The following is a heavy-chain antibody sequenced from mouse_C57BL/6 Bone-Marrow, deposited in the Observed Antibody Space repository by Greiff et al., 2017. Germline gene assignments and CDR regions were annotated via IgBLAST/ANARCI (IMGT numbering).Heavy chain of an antibody. Sequence: EVHLVESGGDLVKPGGSLKLSCAASGFTFSSYGMSWVRQTPDKRLAWVATISSGGSYTYYPDSVKGRFTISRDNAKNTLYLQMSSLKSEDTAMYYCARRGYYGFAYWGQGTLVTVSA. CDR3: ARRGYYGFAY. J-gene: IGHJ3*01. V-gene: IGHV5-6*01. CDR2: ISSGGSYT. CDR1: GFTFSSYG. D-gene: IGHD2-3*01.